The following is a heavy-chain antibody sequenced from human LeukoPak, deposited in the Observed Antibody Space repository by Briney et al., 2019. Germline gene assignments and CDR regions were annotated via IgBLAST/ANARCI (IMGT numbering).Heavy chain of an antibody. D-gene: IGHD6-13*01. CDR3: AREGSSWYGDAFDI. Sequence: GGSLRLSCAASGFTVSSNYMSWVRQAPGKGLEWVSVIYSGGTTYYADSVKGRFTISRDNSKNTLYLQMNSLRAEDTAVYYCAREGSSWYGDAFDIWGQGTMVTVSS. J-gene: IGHJ3*02. CDR1: GFTVSSNY. V-gene: IGHV3-53*01. CDR2: IYSGGTT.